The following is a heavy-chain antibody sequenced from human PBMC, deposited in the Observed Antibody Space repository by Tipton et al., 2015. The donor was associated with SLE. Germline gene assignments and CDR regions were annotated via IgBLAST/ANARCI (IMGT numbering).Heavy chain of an antibody. CDR1: GYSISSGYY. V-gene: IGHV4-38-2*01. J-gene: IGHJ4*02. CDR3: ATYVAIAAADIDY. CDR2: IHHSGTT. Sequence: PGLVKPSETLSLSCGVSGYSISSGYYWGWIRQPPGKGLEWIGNIHHSGTTDYNPSLKSRVTISVDTSKNQFSLKLSSVTAADTAVYFCATYVAIAAADIDYWGQGMLVTVSS. D-gene: IGHD6-13*01.